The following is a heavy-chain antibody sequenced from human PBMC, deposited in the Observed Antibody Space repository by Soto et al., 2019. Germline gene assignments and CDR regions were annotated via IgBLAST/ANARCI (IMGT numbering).Heavy chain of an antibody. D-gene: IGHD3-16*01. J-gene: IGHJ4*02. CDR1: GFTFSSYG. CDR3: AKSAGSNAYYPNDE. Sequence: GGSLRLSCAASGFTFSSYGMHWVRQAPGKGLEWVAVISYDGSNKYYADSVKGRFTISRDNSKNTLYLQMNSLRAEDAAVYYCAKSAGSNAYYPNDEWGQGTLVTVSS. V-gene: IGHV3-30*18. CDR2: ISYDGSNK.